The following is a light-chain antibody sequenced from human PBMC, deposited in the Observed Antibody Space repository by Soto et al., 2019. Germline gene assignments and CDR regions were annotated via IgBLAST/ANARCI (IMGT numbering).Light chain of an antibody. V-gene: IGKV3-20*01. CDR1: QSVSSSY. J-gene: IGKJ5*01. Sequence: EIVLTQSPGTLSLSPGERCTLSCMAIQSVSSSYLAWYQQKPGQAPRLLIYGASSRATGIPDRFSGSGSGTDFTLTISRLEPEDFAVYYCQQSGSSPPITFGQGTRLEIK. CDR3: QQSGSSPPIT. CDR2: GAS.